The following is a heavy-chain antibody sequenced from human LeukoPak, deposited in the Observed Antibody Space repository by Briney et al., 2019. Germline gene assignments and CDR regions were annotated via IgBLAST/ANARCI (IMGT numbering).Heavy chain of an antibody. CDR2: ISSSSGI. J-gene: IGHJ4*02. V-gene: IGHV3-48*03. Sequence: GGSLRLSCIASGFTFSSYEMSWVRQAPGKGLEWVSYISSSSGIFYADSVKGRFTITRDNAKNSLYLQMNSLRAEDTAVYYCARGFSYWGQGTLVTVSS. CDR1: GFTFSSYE. CDR3: ARGFSY.